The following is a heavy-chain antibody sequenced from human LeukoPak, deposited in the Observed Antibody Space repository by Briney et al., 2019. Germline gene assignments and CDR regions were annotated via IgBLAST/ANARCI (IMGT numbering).Heavy chain of an antibody. CDR1: GYTFTGYY. V-gene: IGHV1-2*02. CDR2: INPNSGGT. Sequence: ASVKVSCKASGYTFTGYYMQWVRQAPGQGLEWMGWINPNSGGTNYAQKFQGRVTMTRDTSISTAYMELSRLRSDDTAVYYCARGRPLLGNQPNYYFDYWGQGTLVTVSS. D-gene: IGHD1-14*01. J-gene: IGHJ4*02. CDR3: ARGRPLLGNQPNYYFDY.